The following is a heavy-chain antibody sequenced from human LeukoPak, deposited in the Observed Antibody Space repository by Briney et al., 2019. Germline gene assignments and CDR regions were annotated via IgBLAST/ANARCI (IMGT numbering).Heavy chain of an antibody. CDR1: GFTISSNY. D-gene: IGHD2-2*01. V-gene: IGHV3-66*01. CDR3: ASEGYCSSSSCLRYFDY. CDR2: IYSGGST. Sequence: PGGSLRLSCAASGFTISSNYMSWVRQAPGKGLEWVSVIYSGGSTYYADSVKGRFTISRDNSKNTLYLQMNSLRAEDTAVYYCASEGYCSSSSCLRYFDYWGQGTLVTVSS. J-gene: IGHJ4*02.